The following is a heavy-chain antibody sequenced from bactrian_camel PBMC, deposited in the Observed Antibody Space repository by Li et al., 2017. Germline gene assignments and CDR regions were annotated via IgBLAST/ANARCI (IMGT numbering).Heavy chain of an antibody. CDR2: VIDRDGQT. CDR3: AASFQLPCLGSDERAYDY. CDR1: DDAAEFEW. J-gene: IGHJ4*01. D-gene: IGHD1*01. Sequence: VQLVESGGGSVRAGGSQRLFCVVTDDAAEFEWIGWFRPDDKGERVGVAVIDRDGQTGYTDSVKGRFTISQDNAGNTLYLQMNSLQPEDTAVYFCAASFQLPCLGSDERAYDYWGQGTQVTVS. V-gene: IGHV3S1*01.